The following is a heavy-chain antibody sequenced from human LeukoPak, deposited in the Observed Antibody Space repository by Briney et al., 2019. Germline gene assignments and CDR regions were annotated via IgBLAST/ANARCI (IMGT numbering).Heavy chain of an antibody. V-gene: IGHV4-61*02. CDR3: ARDRYCSSTSCYGGLDY. J-gene: IGHJ4*02. CDR1: GGSISSGSYY. D-gene: IGHD2-2*01. CDR2: IYTSGST. Sequence: SETLSLTCTVSGGSISSGSYYWSWIRQPAGKGLEWIGRIYTSGSTNYNPSFKSRVTISVDTSKNQFSLKLSSVTAADTAVYYCARDRYCSSTSCYGGLDYWGQGTLVTVSS.